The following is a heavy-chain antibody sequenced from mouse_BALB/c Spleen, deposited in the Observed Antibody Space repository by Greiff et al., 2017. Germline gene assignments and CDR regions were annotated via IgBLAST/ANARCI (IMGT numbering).Heavy chain of an antibody. CDR3: AREDDGYLYYAMDD. J-gene: IGHJ4*01. D-gene: IGHD2-3*01. CDR2: ISSGGST. CDR1: GFTFSSYA. V-gene: IGHV5-6-5*01. Sequence: EVKLMESGGGLVKPGGSLKLSCAASGFTFSSYAMSWVRQTPEKRLEWVASISSGGSTYYPDSVKGRFTISRDNARNILYLQMSSLRSEDTAMYYCAREDDGYLYYAMDDWGQGTSVTVSS.